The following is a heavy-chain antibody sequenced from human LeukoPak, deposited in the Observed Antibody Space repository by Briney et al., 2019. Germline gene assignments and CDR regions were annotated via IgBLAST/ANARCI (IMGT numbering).Heavy chain of an antibody. CDR3: ATDPYGLAVAGTEGGY. Sequence: ASVSVSCKASGYTFTSYGISWVRQAPGQGLEGMGWISAYNGSTNYAQKLQGRVTMTTDTSTSTAYMELRSLRSDDTAVYYCATDPYGLAVAGTEGGYWGQGTLVTVSS. J-gene: IGHJ4*02. CDR2: ISAYNGST. CDR1: GYTFTSYG. D-gene: IGHD6-19*01. V-gene: IGHV1-18*01.